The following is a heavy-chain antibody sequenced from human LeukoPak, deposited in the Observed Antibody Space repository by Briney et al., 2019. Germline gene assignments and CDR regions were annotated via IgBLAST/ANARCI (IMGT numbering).Heavy chain of an antibody. Sequence: GGSLRLSCAASGFTFDNYAMHWVRQAPGKCLEWVSGISWNSGTIGYGDSVKGRFTISRDNAKSSLYLQMNSLRAEDMAVYYCAKAQDYGGKNYFDYWGQGTLVSVSS. CDR1: GFTFDNYA. CDR2: ISWNSGTI. CDR3: AKAQDYGGKNYFDY. V-gene: IGHV3-9*03. D-gene: IGHD4-23*01. J-gene: IGHJ4*02.